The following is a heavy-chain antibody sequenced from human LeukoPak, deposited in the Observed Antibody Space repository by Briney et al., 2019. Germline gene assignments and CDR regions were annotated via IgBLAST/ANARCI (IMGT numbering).Heavy chain of an antibody. CDR3: AKDIGDGYNWDCYMDV. CDR1: GLTFRNYW. CDR2: IKQDGSDK. Sequence: GGSLRLSCAASGLTFRNYWMSWVRQAPGKGLEWVANIKQDGSDKFYVDSVNGRFTISRDNSKNSLYLQMNSLGAEDTALYYCAKDIGDGYNWDCYMDVWGKGATVTVSS. D-gene: IGHD5-24*01. J-gene: IGHJ6*03. V-gene: IGHV3-7*03.